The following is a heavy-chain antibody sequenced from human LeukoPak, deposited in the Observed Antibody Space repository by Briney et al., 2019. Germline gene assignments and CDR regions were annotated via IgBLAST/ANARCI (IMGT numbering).Heavy chain of an antibody. J-gene: IGHJ3*02. CDR2: IYHSGST. Sequence: PSETLSLTCTVSGYSISSGYYWGWIRQPPGKGLEWIGSIYHSGSTYYNPSLKSRVTISVDTSKNQFSLKLSSVTAADTAVYYCARIRGTWSAFDIWGQGTMVTVSS. CDR3: ARIRGTWSAFDI. D-gene: IGHD3-10*01. CDR1: GYSISSGYY. V-gene: IGHV4-38-2*02.